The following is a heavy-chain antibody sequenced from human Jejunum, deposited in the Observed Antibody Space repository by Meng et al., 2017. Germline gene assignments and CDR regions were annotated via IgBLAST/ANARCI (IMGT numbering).Heavy chain of an antibody. D-gene: IGHD3-10*01. J-gene: IGHJ4*02. CDR1: GFTFNMYP. CDR3: ARDMLRGAPDILDH. Sequence: GESLKISCVASGFTFNMYPFHWVRQAPGKGLEWVAVISYDGRVKKYADSVKGRFTISRDDSKNTMDLQMDSLRPEDTAVYYCARDMLRGAPDILDHWGQGNLVNVSS. CDR2: ISYDGRVK. V-gene: IGHV3-30*01.